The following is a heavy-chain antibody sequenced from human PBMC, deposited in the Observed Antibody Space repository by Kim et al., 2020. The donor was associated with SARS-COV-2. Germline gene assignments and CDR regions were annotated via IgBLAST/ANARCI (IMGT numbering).Heavy chain of an antibody. CDR2: ISYDGSNK. Sequence: GGSLRLSCAASGFTFSSYAMHWVRQAPGKGLEWVALISYDGSNKYYADSVKGRFTISRDNSKNTLYLQMNSLRAEDTAVYYCARDFGRGFDHWGQGTLVTVSS. J-gene: IGHJ4*02. D-gene: IGHD3-10*01. V-gene: IGHV3-30-3*01. CDR1: GFTFSSYA. CDR3: ARDFGRGFDH.